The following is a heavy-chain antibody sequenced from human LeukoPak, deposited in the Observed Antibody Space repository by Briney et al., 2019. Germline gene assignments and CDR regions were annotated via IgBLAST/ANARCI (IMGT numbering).Heavy chain of an antibody. CDR1: GYTFTSYY. CDR2: INPSGGST. Sequence: ASVKVSCKASGYTFTSYYMHWVRQAPGQGLEWMGIINPSGGSTSYAQKFQGRVTMTRDMSTSTVYMELSSLRSEDTAVYYCAVEEYSSSSGPLGYYYYMDVWGKGTTVTVSS. D-gene: IGHD6-6*01. V-gene: IGHV1-46*01. CDR3: AVEEYSSSSGPLGYYYYMDV. J-gene: IGHJ6*03.